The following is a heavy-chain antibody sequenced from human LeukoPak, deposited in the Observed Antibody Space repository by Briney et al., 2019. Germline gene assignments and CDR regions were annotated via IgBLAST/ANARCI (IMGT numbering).Heavy chain of an antibody. V-gene: IGHV4-39*01. D-gene: IGHD2/OR15-2a*01. CDR3: ARSSQESMTFDY. Sequence: PSETLSLTCTVSGGSISSSGFYWGWIRQPPGKGLEWIGSIHYSGSTYYNPSLKSRVTISVDTSKNQFSLKLSSVTAADTAVYYCARSSQESMTFDYWGQGTLVTVSS. CDR1: GGSISSSGFY. J-gene: IGHJ4*02. CDR2: IHYSGST.